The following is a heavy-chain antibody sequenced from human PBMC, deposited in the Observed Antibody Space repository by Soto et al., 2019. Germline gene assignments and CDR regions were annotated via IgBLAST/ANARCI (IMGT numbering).Heavy chain of an antibody. V-gene: IGHV4-61*03. CDR3: VRVLDSRWYADL. CDR1: GGSVSNASFY. Sequence: QVQLQESGPGLVKPSETLSLTCSVSGGSVSNASFYWTWIRQAPGTGLEYIGYIFYTGVTNYNPSLSSRVTISLDTSKNHVSLKRNSITAADTAVYYGVRVLDSRWYADLWGRGTRVTVAS. J-gene: IGHJ2*01. CDR2: IFYTGVT. D-gene: IGHD3-22*01.